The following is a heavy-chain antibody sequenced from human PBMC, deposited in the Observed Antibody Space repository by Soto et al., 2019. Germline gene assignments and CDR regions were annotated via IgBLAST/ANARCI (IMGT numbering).Heavy chain of an antibody. V-gene: IGHV5-51*01. CDR2: IFPSDSDT. Sequence: GESLKISCKASGYSFTTSWIGWVRQMPGKGLEWMGIIFPSDSDTRYSPSFQGQVTISVDKSISTAYLQWSSLKASDSAMYYCARRPGSWFDPWGQGTLVTVSS. CDR1: GYSFTTSW. J-gene: IGHJ5*02. CDR3: ARRPGSWFDP. D-gene: IGHD3-10*01.